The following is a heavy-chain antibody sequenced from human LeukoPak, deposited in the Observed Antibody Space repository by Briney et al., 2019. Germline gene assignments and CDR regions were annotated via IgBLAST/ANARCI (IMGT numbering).Heavy chain of an antibody. CDR1: SGSFSSRSYY. V-gene: IGHV4-39*01. CDR3: ARLRGGVQLWGD. Sequence: PSETLSLTCTVSSGSFSSRSYYCGWIRQPPGMGLEWIATINYSGTTYYNPSLQSRVTASVDTPKNQFYLKLSSVTAADTAVYYCARLRGGVQLWGDWGQGTLVTVSS. D-gene: IGHD5-18*01. CDR2: INYSGTT. J-gene: IGHJ4*02.